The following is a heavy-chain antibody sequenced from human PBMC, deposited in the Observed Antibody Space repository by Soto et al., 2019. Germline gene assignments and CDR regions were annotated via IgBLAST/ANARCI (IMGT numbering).Heavy chain of an antibody. J-gene: IGHJ6*02. CDR3: TAVDIVIYYYYYGMDV. CDR2: IKSKTDGGTT. D-gene: IGHD5-12*01. CDR1: GFTFSNAW. Sequence: PGGSLRLSCAASGFTFSNAWMSWVRQAPGKGLEWVGRIKSKTDGGTTDYAAPVKGRFTISRDDSKHTLYLQMNSLKTEDTAVYSWTAVDIVIYYYYYGMDVWGQGTPVTVSS. V-gene: IGHV3-15*01.